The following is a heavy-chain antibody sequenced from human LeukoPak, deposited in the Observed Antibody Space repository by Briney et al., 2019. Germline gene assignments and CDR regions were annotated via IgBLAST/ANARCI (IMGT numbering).Heavy chain of an antibody. CDR2: ISAYNGNT. V-gene: IGHV1-18*01. Sequence: ASVKVSCKASGYTFTSYGISWVRQAPGQGLEWMGWISAYNGNTNYAQKLKGRVTMTTDTSTSTAYMELRSLRSDDTAVYYCARDSNIVVVVAAKGGFDYWGQGTLVTVSS. D-gene: IGHD2-15*01. CDR1: GYTFTSYG. J-gene: IGHJ4*02. CDR3: ARDSNIVVVVAAKGGFDY.